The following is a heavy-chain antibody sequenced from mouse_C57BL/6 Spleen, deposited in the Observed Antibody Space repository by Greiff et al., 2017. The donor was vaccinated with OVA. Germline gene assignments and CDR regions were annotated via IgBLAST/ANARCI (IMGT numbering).Heavy chain of an antibody. CDR3: ARSAYYSNYVYFDY. J-gene: IGHJ2*01. CDR2: SRNKANDYTT. V-gene: IGHV7-1*01. Sequence: EVQGVESGGGLVQSGRSLRLSCATSGFTFSDFYMEWVRQAPGKGLEWIAASRNKANDYTTEYSASVKGRFIVSRDTSQSILYLQMNALRAEDTAIYYCARSAYYSNYVYFDYWGQGTTLTVSS. CDR1: GFTFSDFY. D-gene: IGHD2-5*01.